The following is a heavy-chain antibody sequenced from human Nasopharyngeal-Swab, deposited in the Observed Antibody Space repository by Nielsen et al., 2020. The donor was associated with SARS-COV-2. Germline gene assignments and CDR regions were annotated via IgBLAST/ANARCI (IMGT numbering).Heavy chain of an antibody. V-gene: IGHV3-33*01. CDR1: GFTFSSYG. CDR3: ARDIPSGGWLTQGDY. J-gene: IGHJ4*02. CDR2: IWYDGSNK. Sequence: GESLKISCAASGFTFSSYGMHWVRQAPGKGLEWVAVIWYDGSNKYYADSVKGRFTISRANSKNTLYLQMNSLRAEDTAVYYCARDIPSGGWLTQGDYWGQGTLVTVSS. D-gene: IGHD6-19*01.